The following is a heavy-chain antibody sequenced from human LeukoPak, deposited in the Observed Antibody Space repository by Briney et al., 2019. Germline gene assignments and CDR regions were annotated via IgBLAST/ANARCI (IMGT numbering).Heavy chain of an antibody. D-gene: IGHD3-16*01. CDR2: INRSGGGT. J-gene: IGHJ1*01. V-gene: IGHV1-46*01. CDR1: GYTFTSYY. Sequence: GASVKVSCKASGYTFTSYYMHWVRQVPGQGLEWMGIINRSGGGTRYAQKFQGRVTMTRDTSTSTVYMELSSLRSEDTAVYYCARDGGSTSIKAYFQHWGQGTLVTVSS. CDR3: ARDGGSTSIKAYFQH.